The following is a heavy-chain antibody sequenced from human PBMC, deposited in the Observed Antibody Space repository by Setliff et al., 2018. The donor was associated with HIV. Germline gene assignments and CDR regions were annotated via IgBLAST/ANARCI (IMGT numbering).Heavy chain of an antibody. CDR1: GGSFTSYY. CDR2: INHNGGT. CDR3: ARQSTVAAAGFDF. V-gene: IGHV4-34*01. J-gene: IGHJ4*02. Sequence: PSETLSLTCAVYGGSFTSYYWTWIRQAPGKDLEWIGEINHNGGTNYNPSLKSRVTMSVDTSKRQFSLKLDSVTAADTAIYYCARQSTVAAAGFDFWGQGTLVTVSS. D-gene: IGHD6-13*01.